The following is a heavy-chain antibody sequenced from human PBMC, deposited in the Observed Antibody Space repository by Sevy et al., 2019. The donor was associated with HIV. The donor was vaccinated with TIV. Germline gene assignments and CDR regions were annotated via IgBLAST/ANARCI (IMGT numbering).Heavy chain of an antibody. CDR1: GYIFKNYW. V-gene: IGHV5-51*01. CDR3: ACGLYYYDSRGYSDAFDI. CDR2: FYPGNSDV. Sequence: GESLKISCKGSGYIFKNYWIGWVRQVPGKGLEWMGIFYPGNSDVRYSPSFQGHVTISADKSISAAYLQWRSLKASDTAMYFCACGLYYYDSRGYSDAFDIWGQGTMVTVSS. D-gene: IGHD3-22*01. J-gene: IGHJ3*02.